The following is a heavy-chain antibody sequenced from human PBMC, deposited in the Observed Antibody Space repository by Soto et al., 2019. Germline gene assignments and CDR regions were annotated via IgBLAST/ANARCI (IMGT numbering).Heavy chain of an antibody. CDR1: GFTFTSYG. J-gene: IGHJ4*02. Sequence: GGSLRLSCAASGFTFTSYGMHWVRQPPGKGLEWVAVISYDGSNKYYTDSVKGRFTISRDNVNDTLYLQMNNLRAEDSGLYYCTRGPRPISTGTGAYWGQGTQVTSPQ. CDR2: ISYDGSNK. V-gene: IGHV3-30*03. D-gene: IGHD3-10*01. CDR3: TRGPRPISTGTGAY.